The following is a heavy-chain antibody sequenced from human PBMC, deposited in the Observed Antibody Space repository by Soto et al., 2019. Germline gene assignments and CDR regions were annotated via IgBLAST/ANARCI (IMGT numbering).Heavy chain of an antibody. Sequence: VGSLRLSCAVSGFTFSNAWMTWVRQAPGKGLEWVGRIKSKTGGGTADCAAPVKGRFTISRDDSKNTLYLQMNSLKTEDTAVYYCTTDSENYWGQGTLVTVSS. CDR2: IKSKTGGGTA. CDR1: GFTFSNAW. CDR3: TTDSENY. J-gene: IGHJ4*02. V-gene: IGHV3-15*01.